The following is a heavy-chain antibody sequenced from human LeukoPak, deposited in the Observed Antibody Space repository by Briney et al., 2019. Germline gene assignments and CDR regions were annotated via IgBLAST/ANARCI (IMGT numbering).Heavy chain of an antibody. J-gene: IGHJ4*02. CDR2: IYYSGSA. Sequence: SETLSLTCTVSGDSISGYFWSWIRQPPGRGLEWIGYIYYSGSATYNPSLKSRVTMSVDTSKNQFSLRLSSVTAADTAVYYCARREDGGGNFDYWGQGTLVTVSS. CDR1: GDSISGYF. D-gene: IGHD2-15*01. V-gene: IGHV4-59*08. CDR3: ARREDGGGNFDY.